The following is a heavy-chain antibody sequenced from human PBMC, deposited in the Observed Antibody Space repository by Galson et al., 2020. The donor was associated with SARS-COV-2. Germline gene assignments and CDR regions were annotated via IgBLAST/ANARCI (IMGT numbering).Heavy chain of an antibody. CDR1: GGSISSSSYY. J-gene: IGHJ4*02. CDR3: ARTGYTSGWTDFDY. D-gene: IGHD6-19*01. CDR2: IYYSGST. V-gene: IGHV4-39*07. Sequence: SETLSLTCTVSGGSISSSSYYWGWIRQPPGKGLEWIESIYYSGSTYYNPSLKSRVTISIDTSKIQFSLKLSSVTAADTAVYYCARTGYTSGWTDFDYWGQGTLVTVSS.